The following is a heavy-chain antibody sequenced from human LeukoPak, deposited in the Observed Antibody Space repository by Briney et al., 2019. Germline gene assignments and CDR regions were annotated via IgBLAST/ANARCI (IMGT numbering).Heavy chain of an antibody. V-gene: IGHV3-21*01. CDR3: ASSRVGYYYDSSGYPPGKR. CDR2: ISSSSSYI. Sequence: KSGGSLRLSCAASGFTFSSYEMNWVRQAPGKGLEWVSSISSSSSYIYYADSVKGRFTISRDNAKNSLYLQMNSLRAEDTAVYYCASSRVGYYYDSSGYPPGKRWGQGTLVTVSS. J-gene: IGHJ4*02. D-gene: IGHD3-22*01. CDR1: GFTFSSYE.